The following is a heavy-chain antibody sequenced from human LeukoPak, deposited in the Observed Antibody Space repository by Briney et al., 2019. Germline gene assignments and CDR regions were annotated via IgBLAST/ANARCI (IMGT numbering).Heavy chain of an antibody. J-gene: IGHJ4*02. CDR3: ARGPDDSSGYYPY. D-gene: IGHD3-22*01. CDR1: GGSISSGDYY. Sequence: SETLSLTCTVSGGSISSGDYYWSWIRQPQGKGLEWIGYIYYSGSTYYNPSLKSRVTISVDTSKNQFSLKLSSVTAADTAVYYCARGPDDSSGYYPYWGQGTLVTVSS. CDR2: IYYSGST. V-gene: IGHV4-30-4*08.